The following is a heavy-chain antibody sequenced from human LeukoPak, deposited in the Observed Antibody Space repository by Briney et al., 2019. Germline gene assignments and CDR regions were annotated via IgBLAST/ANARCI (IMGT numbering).Heavy chain of an antibody. CDR1: GFTFNIYT. D-gene: IGHD1-7*01. CDR2: ISSSSTYI. Sequence: PGGSLRLSCAASGFTFNIYTMNWVRQAPGKGLEWVSSISSSSTYIYYADSVKGRFTISRDNAKNSLYLQMNSLRAEDTAVYYCARDRGWNYPGGSDYWGQGTLVTVSS. V-gene: IGHV3-21*01. CDR3: ARDRGWNYPGGSDY. J-gene: IGHJ4*02.